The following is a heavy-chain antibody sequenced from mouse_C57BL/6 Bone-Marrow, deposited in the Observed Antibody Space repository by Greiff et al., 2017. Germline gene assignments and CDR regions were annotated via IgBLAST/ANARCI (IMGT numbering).Heavy chain of an antibody. J-gene: IGHJ4*01. CDR3: ARRALYYGTMDY. V-gene: IGHV5-12*01. D-gene: IGHD2-1*01. Sequence: EVQLVESGGGLVQPGGSLKLSCAASGFTFSDYYMYWVRQTPEKRLEWVAYISNGGGSTYYPDTVKGRFTISRDNAKNTLYLQMSRLKSEDTAMYYCARRALYYGTMDYWGQGTSVTVSS. CDR2: ISNGGGST. CDR1: GFTFSDYY.